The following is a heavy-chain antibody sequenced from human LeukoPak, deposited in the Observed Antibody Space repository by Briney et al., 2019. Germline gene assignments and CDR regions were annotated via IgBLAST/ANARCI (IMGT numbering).Heavy chain of an antibody. J-gene: IGHJ4*02. CDR3: ARERGGYYFDY. V-gene: IGHV1-69*04. CDR1: GGTFSSYA. CDR2: IIPILGIA. Sequence: SVKVSCKASGGTFSSYAISWVRQAPGQGLEWMGRIIPILGIANYAQKFQGRVTITADKSTSTAYMELSSLRSEDTAVYYCARERGGYYFDYWGQGTLVIVSS. D-gene: IGHD3-16*01.